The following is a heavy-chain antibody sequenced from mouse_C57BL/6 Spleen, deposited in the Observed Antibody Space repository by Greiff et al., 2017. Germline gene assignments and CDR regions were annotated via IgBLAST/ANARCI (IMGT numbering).Heavy chain of an antibody. Sequence: EVQVVESGGDLVKPGGSLKLSCAASGFTFSSYGMSWVRQTPDKRLEWVATISSGGSYTYYPVSVKGRFTISRDNATNTLYLQMSSLKSEDTAMYYCARRRHSTMVAPHAMEYCGQGAPVTASS. D-gene: IGHD2-13*01. J-gene: IGHJ4*01. V-gene: IGHV5-6*01. CDR3: ARRRHSTMVAPHAMEY. CDR1: GFTFSSYG. CDR2: ISSGGSYT.